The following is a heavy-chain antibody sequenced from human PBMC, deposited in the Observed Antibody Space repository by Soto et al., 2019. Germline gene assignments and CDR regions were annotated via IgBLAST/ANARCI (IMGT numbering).Heavy chain of an antibody. V-gene: IGHV3-15*01. CDR2: IKSKTDGGTT. Sequence: GESLKISCAASGFTFSNAWMSWVRQAPGKGLEWVGRIKSKTDGGTTDYAAPVKGRFTISRDDSKNTLYLQMNSLKTEDTAVYYCTTDRADYYGSGSYYNVYWGQGTLVTVSS. J-gene: IGHJ4*02. CDR1: GFTFSNAW. CDR3: TTDRADYYGSGSYYNVY. D-gene: IGHD3-10*01.